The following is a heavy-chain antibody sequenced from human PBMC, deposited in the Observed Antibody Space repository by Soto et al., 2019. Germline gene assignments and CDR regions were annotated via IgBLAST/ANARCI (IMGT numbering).Heavy chain of an antibody. CDR1: GGTFSSYA. J-gene: IGHJ4*02. V-gene: IGHV1-69*01. D-gene: IGHD6-13*01. Sequence: QVQLVQSGAEVKKPGSSVKVSCKASGGTFSSYAISWVRQAPGQGLEWMGGIIPIFGTANYAQKFQGRVTITADESTSTAYMELSSLRSDDMAVYYCARAFMLRSSSWWGCLDYWGQGTLVTVSS. CDR2: IIPIFGTA. CDR3: ARAFMLRSSSWWGCLDY.